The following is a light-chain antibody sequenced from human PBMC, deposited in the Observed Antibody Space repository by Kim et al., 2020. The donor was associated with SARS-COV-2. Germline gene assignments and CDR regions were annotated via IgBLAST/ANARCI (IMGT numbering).Light chain of an antibody. V-gene: IGKV2-30*02. CDR3: MQGAHWLYT. CDR2: KVS. Sequence: QPDAISCRTSQSRVHSDGNTYVNWFQQRPGQSPRRLIYKVSNRDSGVPDRFSGSGSGTDFTLKISRVEAEDVGVYYCMQGAHWLYTFGQGTKLEI. J-gene: IGKJ2*01. CDR1: QSRVHSDGNTY.